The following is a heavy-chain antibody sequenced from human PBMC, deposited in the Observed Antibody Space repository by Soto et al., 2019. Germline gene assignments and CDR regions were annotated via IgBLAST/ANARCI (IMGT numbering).Heavy chain of an antibody. J-gene: IGHJ4*02. CDR2: ISAYNGNT. D-gene: IGHD3-16*01. Sequence: QVQLVQSGAEVKKPGASVKVSCKASGYTFTNFGISWVRQAPGQGLEWMGWISAYNGNTNYAQNFQGRVTMTTVTTTMTAYTELRFRITVGRAVDYCAIGGTPIDSWCQGTLVTVCS. V-gene: IGHV1-18*01. CDR3: AIGGTPIDS. CDR1: GYTFTNFG.